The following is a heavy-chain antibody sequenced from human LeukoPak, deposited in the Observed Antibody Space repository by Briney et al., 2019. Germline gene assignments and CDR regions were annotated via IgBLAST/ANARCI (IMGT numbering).Heavy chain of an antibody. CDR3: ARGHVLLWFGELSPGHWFDP. Sequence: PSETLSLTCTVSGGSISSYYWSWIRQPPGKGLEWIGYIYYSGSTNYNPSLKSRVTISVDTSKNQFSLKLSSVTAADTAVYYCARGHVLLWFGELSPGHWFDPWGQGTLVTVSS. V-gene: IGHV4-59*01. CDR2: IYYSGST. CDR1: GGSISSYY. J-gene: IGHJ5*02. D-gene: IGHD3-10*01.